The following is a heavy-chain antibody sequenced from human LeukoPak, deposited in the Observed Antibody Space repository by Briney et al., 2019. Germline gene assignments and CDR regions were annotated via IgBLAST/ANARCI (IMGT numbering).Heavy chain of an antibody. J-gene: IGHJ4*02. D-gene: IGHD3-9*01. CDR2: INSDGSAT. CDR3: VPYDILTGYPY. CDR1: GFTFGSPW. V-gene: IGHV3-74*01. Sequence: GGSLRLSCAASGFTFGSPWMHWVRQAPGKGLVWVSRINSDGSATAYADSVKGRFTISRDNSKNTLYLQMSSLRAEDTAVYYCVPYDILTGYPYWGQGTLVTVSS.